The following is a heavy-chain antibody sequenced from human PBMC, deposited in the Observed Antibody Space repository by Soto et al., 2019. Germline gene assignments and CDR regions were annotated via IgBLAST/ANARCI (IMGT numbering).Heavy chain of an antibody. CDR2: ISSSSSYI. CDR3: AKSTLVAFHYYYYGMDV. CDR1: GFTFSSYS. V-gene: IGHV3-21*04. D-gene: IGHD6-6*01. Sequence: GGSLKLSCAASGFTFSSYSMNWVRQAPGKGLEWVSSISSSSSYIYYADSVKGRFTISRDNAKNSLYLQMNSLRAEDTALYYCAKSTLVAFHYYYYGMDVWGQGTTVTVSS. J-gene: IGHJ6*02.